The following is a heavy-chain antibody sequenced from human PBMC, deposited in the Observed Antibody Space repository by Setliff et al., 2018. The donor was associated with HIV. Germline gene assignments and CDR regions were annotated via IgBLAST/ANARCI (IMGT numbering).Heavy chain of an antibody. CDR1: GGSFSGYY. J-gene: IGHJ2*01. D-gene: IGHD4-17*01. V-gene: IGHV4-34*01. CDR2: IHHTGGT. CDR3: ARGTRYGDSKGGYWAFDL. Sequence: SETLSLTCDVSGGSFSGYYWSWIRQPPGKGLEWIAEIHHTGGTNFNPSLKSRVIISVDKSKNQFSLNLSSVTAADTAMYYCARGTRYGDSKGGYWAFDLWGRGTLVTVSS.